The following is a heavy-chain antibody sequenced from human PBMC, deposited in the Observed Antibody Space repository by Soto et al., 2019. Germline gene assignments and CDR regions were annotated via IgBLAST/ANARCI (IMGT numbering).Heavy chain of an antibody. V-gene: IGHV1-18*01. D-gene: IGHD3-10*01. CDR3: TRERSALYYYFAMDA. J-gene: IGHJ6*02. CDR1: GYTFTTYG. Sequence: QVQLEQSAPEVKKPGASVKVSCKASGYTFTTYGISWVRQAPGEGLERLGWIKTHNGNPNYAQNLQGRVFMTADTSRNTAYRELRSLRSDDTAIYYCTRERSALYYYFAMDAWGQGTTVTVSS. CDR2: IKTHNGNP.